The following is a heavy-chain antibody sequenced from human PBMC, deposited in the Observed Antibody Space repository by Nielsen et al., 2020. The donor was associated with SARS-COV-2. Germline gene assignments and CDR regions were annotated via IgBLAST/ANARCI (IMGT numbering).Heavy chain of an antibody. J-gene: IGHJ6*02. V-gene: IGHV5-51*01. CDR1: GYTFTTYW. CDR2: IYPGDSDT. Sequence: GESLKISCKTSGYTFTTYWIGWVRQMPGKGLEWMGIIYPGDSDTRYSPSFQGQVTISVDTSTNIVYLQWRSLKASDTAMYYCAREGRDDSGTERHGMDVWGRGTTVTVSS. CDR3: AREGRDDSGTERHGMDV. D-gene: IGHD3-10*01.